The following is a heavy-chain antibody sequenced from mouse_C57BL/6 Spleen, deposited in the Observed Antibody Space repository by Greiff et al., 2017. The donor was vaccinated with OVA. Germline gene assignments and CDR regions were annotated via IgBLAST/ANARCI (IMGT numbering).Heavy chain of an antibody. CDR3: ARYPQYYGSSHYFDY. Sequence: EVQVVESGGGLVQPGGSLSLSCAASGFTFTDYYMSWVRQPPGKALEWLGFIRNKANGYTTEYSASVKGRFTISRDNSHSILYLQMNALRAEDSATYYCARYPQYYGSSHYFDYWGQGTTLTVSS. D-gene: IGHD1-1*01. CDR2: IRNKANGYTT. V-gene: IGHV7-3*01. CDR1: GFTFTDYY. J-gene: IGHJ2*01.